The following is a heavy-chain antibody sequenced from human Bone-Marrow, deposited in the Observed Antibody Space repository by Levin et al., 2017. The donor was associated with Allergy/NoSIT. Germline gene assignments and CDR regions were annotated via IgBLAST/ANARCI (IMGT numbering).Heavy chain of an antibody. V-gene: IGHV4-30-4*01. CDR2: SYHSGST. CDR1: GGSISSGDYY. J-gene: IGHJ4*02. Sequence: SETLSLTCSVSGGSISSGDYYWSWIRQPPGKGLEWIGYSYHSGSTFYTLPLRSRVTISIDTSKNQFSLKLRSVTAADTAVYFCAGLTSAAAISYFQLWGQGSLVTVSS. CDR3: AGLTSAAAISYFQL. D-gene: IGHD2-2*01.